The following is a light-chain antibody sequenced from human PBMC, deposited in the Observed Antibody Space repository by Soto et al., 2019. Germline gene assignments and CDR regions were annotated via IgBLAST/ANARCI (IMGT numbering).Light chain of an antibody. Sequence: NVLTQSPATLSLSPGERATLSCRASQSVSNYVAWYQQKPGQAPRLLIYDASNRATGIPARFSGSGSGTDFTLTISSLEPEDFAVYYCQQRSNWLLGPGTKVDIK. V-gene: IGKV3-11*01. J-gene: IGKJ3*01. CDR3: QQRSNWL. CDR2: DAS. CDR1: QSVSNY.